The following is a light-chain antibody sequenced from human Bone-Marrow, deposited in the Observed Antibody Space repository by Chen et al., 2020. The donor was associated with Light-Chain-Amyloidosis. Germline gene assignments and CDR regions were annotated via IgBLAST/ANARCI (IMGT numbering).Light chain of an antibody. Sequence: QSALTPPPSVSGSPGQSTTPSFTGTSSDVGGDNHVSWYQQHPDKAPKLMIYEVTNRPSWVPDRFSGSKSDNTASLTISGLQTEDEADYFCSSYTITNTLVFGSGTRVTVL. CDR3: SSYTITNTLV. CDR2: EVT. V-gene: IGLV2-14*01. CDR1: SSDVGGDNH. J-gene: IGLJ1*01.